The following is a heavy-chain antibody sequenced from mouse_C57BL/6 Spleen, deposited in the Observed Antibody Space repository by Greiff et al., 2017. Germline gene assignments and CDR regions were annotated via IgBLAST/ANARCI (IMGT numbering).Heavy chain of an antibody. V-gene: IGHV1-15*01. Sequence: VQLQESGAELVRPGASVTLSCKASGYTFTDYEMHWVKQTPVHGLEWIGAIDPETGGTAYNQKFKGKAILTADKSSGTAYMELRSLTSEDSAVYYCTSGFPITTVVATGDYWGQGTTLTVSS. CDR3: TSGFPITTVVATGDY. D-gene: IGHD1-1*01. CDR2: IDPETGGT. CDR1: GYTFTDYE. J-gene: IGHJ2*01.